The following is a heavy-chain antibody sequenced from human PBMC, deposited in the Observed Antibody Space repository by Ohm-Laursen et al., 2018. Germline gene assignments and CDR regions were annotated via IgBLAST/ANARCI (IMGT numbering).Heavy chain of an antibody. Sequence: SLRLSCAASGFTFSSYGMHWVRQAPGKGLEWVAVTSYDGSNKYYADSVKGRFTISRDNSKNTLYLQMNSLRAEDTAVYYCAKDSGGSTPGEDYWGRGTLVTVSS. CDR2: TSYDGSNK. CDR1: GFTFSSYG. CDR3: AKDSGGSTPGEDY. D-gene: IGHD3-16*01. V-gene: IGHV3-30*18. J-gene: IGHJ4*02.